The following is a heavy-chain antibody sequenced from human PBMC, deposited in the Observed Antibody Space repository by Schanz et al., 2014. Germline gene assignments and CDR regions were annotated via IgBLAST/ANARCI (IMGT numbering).Heavy chain of an antibody. CDR3: TRDRGALMNHNDALDL. V-gene: IGHV3-30*04. CDR1: GFTFRGHA. CDR2: TSTDGTKT. J-gene: IGHJ3*01. D-gene: IGHD3-16*01. Sequence: QVQLVESGGGVVQPGTSLRLSCAASGFTFRGHAMHWVRQAPGQGLEKVAVTSTDGTKTYYAASVRGRFTISRDNSKNTVYLQMNSLRSEETAVYYCTRDRGALMNHNDALDLWGQGKMVSVAS.